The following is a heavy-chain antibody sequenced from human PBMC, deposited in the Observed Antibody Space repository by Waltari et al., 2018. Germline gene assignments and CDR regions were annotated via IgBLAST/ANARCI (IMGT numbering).Heavy chain of an antibody. CDR2: IYHSGST. CDR1: GYSISSGYY. D-gene: IGHD1-7*01. V-gene: IGHV4-38-2*02. J-gene: IGHJ4*02. Sequence: QVQLQESGPGLVKPSETLSLTCAVSGYSISSGYYWGWIRQPPGKGLEWIGSIYHSGSTYYNPSLKSRVTISVDTSKNQFSLKLSSVTAADTAVYYCARDLKLSYDYWGQGTLVTVSS. CDR3: ARDLKLSYDY.